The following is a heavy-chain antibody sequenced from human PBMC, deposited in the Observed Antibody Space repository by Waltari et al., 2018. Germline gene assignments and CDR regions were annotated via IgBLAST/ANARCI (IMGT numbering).Heavy chain of an antibody. J-gene: IGHJ4*02. D-gene: IGHD3-10*01. Sequence: QLQLQESGPGLVKPSETLSLTCTVSGGSISSSSYYWGWIRQPPGKGLEWIGSIYYSGSTYYTPSLKSRVTISVDTSKNQFSLKLSSVTAADTAVYYCARQVVRGVNFDYWGQGTLVTVSS. V-gene: IGHV4-39*01. CDR2: IYYSGST. CDR1: GGSISSSSYY. CDR3: ARQVVRGVNFDY.